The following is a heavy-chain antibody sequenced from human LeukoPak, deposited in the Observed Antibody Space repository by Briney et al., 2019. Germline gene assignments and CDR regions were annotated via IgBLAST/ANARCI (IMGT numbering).Heavy chain of an antibody. V-gene: IGHV3-21*04. D-gene: IGHD2-21*02. CDR2: INSYSSYI. J-gene: IGHJ3*02. CDR1: KFTFSSYS. CDR3: AKTVVVTGNPRAFDI. Sequence: PGGSLRLSCAASKFTFSSYSMNWVRQAPGKGLEWVSSINSYSSYIYYADSVKGRFTVSRDNSKNTVFLQMNSLRAEDTAVYYCAKTVVVTGNPRAFDIWGQGTMVTVSS.